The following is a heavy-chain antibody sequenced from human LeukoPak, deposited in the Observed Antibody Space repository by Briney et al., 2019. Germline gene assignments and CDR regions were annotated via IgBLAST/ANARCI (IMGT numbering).Heavy chain of an antibody. CDR3: ARDPGSPRGYFDL. CDR1: GGSISSGSYS. D-gene: IGHD2-15*01. V-gene: IGHV4-30-2*01. J-gene: IGHJ2*01. CDR2: IYHSGST. Sequence: SQTLSLTCTVSGGSISSGSYSWSWIRQPPGTGLEWIGYIYHSGSTYYNPSLKSRVTISVDRSKKQFSLKLSSVTAADTAVYYCARDPGSPRGYFDLWGRGTLVTVSS.